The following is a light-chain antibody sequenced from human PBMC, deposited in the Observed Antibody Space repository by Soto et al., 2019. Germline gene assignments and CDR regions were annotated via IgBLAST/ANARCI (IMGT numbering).Light chain of an antibody. Sequence: DIQMTQSPSSLSASVGDRVIITCRASQSISSRLNWYQQKPGSAPKLLIYGASTLESGVPSRFTGSGSGTDFTLTVSSLQVEDFATYYCQQYYSYPRTFGQGTKVDIK. J-gene: IGKJ1*01. CDR1: QSISSR. CDR3: QQYYSYPRT. V-gene: IGKV1-39*01. CDR2: GAS.